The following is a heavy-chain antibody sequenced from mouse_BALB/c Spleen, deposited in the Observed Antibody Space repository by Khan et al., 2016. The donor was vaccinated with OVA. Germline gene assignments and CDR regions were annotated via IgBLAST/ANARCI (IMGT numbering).Heavy chain of an antibody. V-gene: IGHV3-2*02. J-gene: IGHJ2*01. CDR3: ARGNYYGYYFDY. Sequence: EVQLLETGPGLVKPSQSLSLTCTVTGYSITSGYAWNWIRQFPGNKLEWMGYISYSGGTSYNPSLKSRISITRDTSKNQFFLQLNSVTTEDTATYYCARGNYYGYYFDYWGQGTTHTVSS. CDR1: GYSITSGYA. D-gene: IGHD1-1*01. CDR2: ISYSGGT.